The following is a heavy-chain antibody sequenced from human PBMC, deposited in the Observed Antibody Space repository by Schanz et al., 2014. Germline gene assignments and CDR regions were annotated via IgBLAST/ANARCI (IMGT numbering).Heavy chain of an antibody. CDR3: ARDRRRYCSTASCLHDNWFDP. Sequence: QVQLVQSGAEVRKPGASVKVSCKASGYTFISYGISWVRQAPGQGLEWLGWISAYTNNTNYAQKVQGRVTMTTDTSTGTAYMELRSLRSDDTAVYYCARDRRRYCSTASCLHDNWFDPWGQGTLXIVSS. D-gene: IGHD2-2*01. J-gene: IGHJ5*02. V-gene: IGHV1-18*01. CDR2: ISAYTNNT. CDR1: GYTFISYG.